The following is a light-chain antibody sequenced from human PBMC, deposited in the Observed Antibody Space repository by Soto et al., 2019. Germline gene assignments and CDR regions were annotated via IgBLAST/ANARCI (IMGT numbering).Light chain of an antibody. Sequence: ESVLIPAAAAPFLFPGERTTLSCRASQTVSSSFLAWYQQKPGQAPTLLIYGASSRATGIPDRISGSGSGTDFTLTISRLEPEDFAVYYCQQYGSSPITFGQGTRLEIK. CDR3: QQYGSSPIT. V-gene: IGKV3-20*01. CDR1: QTVSSSF. J-gene: IGKJ5*01. CDR2: GAS.